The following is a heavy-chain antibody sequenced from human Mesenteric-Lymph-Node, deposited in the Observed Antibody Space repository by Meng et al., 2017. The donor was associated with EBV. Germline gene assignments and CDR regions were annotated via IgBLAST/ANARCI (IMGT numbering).Heavy chain of an antibody. Sequence: EGKQPGASLKVVCMSSVYTLTSYYISWVRQAPGQRLEWMGWISVCDGNTNYAQRIQGRVTMTTDTSTSTAYLEVRSLRSDDTAVYYCARDLGYSYGYVDYWGQGTLVTVSS. CDR2: ISVCDGNT. CDR1: VYTLTSYY. J-gene: IGHJ4*02. CDR3: ARDLGYSYGYVDY. V-gene: IGHV1-18*01. D-gene: IGHD5-18*01.